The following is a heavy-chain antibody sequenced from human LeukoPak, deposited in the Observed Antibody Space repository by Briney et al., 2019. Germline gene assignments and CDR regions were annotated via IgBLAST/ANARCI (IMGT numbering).Heavy chain of an antibody. CDR3: ARMIVVVITPDYFDY. CDR2: INHSGST. CDR1: GGSFSGYY. D-gene: IGHD3-22*01. J-gene: IGHJ4*02. Sequence: PSETLSLTCAVYGGSFSGYYWSWIRQPPGKGLEWIGEINHSGSTNYNPSLKSRVTISVDTSKNQFSLKLSSVTAADTAVYYCARMIVVVITPDYFDYWGQGTLVTASS. V-gene: IGHV4-34*01.